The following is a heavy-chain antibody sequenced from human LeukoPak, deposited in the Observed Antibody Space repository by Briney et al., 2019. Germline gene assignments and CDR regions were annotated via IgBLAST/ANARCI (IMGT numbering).Heavy chain of an antibody. CDR2: IHFDGSTK. V-gene: IGHV3-30*02. CDR1: GFTFSSYG. J-gene: IGHJ4*02. D-gene: IGHD2-2*01. CDR3: AKDQCTRTSCDGYPGH. Sequence: GGSLRLSCAASGFTFSSYGMHWVRQAPGEGLEWVAFIHFDGSTKYSGDSVKGRFTVSRDNSKDTLYLQMNSLRPEDTAVYYCAKDQCTRTSCDGYPGHWGQGTLVTVSS.